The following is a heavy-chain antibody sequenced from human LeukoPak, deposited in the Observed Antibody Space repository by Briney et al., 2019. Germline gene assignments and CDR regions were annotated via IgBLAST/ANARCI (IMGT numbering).Heavy chain of an antibody. CDR1: GGSISSSSYY. CDR2: IYYSGST. Sequence: SETLSLTCTVSGGSISSSSYYWGWIRQPPGKGLEWIGSIYYSGSTYYNPSLKSRVTISVDTSKDQFSLKLSSVTAADTAVYYCARRRDCSSTSCYRYYYYMDVWGKGTTVTVSS. D-gene: IGHD2-2*01. CDR3: ARRRDCSSTSCYRYYYYMDV. J-gene: IGHJ6*03. V-gene: IGHV4-39*07.